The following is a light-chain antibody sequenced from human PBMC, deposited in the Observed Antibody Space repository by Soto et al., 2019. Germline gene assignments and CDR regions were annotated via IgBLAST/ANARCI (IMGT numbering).Light chain of an antibody. Sequence: QPVLTQSPSASASLGASVKLTCTLSSGHSSYAIAWHQQQPEKGPRYLIKLNSDGSHSKGDGIPDRFSGSSSGAERYLTISSLQSEDEADYYCQPWGTGIQVFGGGTKLTVL. J-gene: IGLJ3*02. CDR3: QPWGTGIQV. CDR2: LNSDGSH. V-gene: IGLV4-69*01. CDR1: SGHSSYA.